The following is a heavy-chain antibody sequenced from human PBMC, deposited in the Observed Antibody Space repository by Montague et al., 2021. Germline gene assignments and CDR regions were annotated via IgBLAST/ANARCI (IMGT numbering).Heavy chain of an antibody. CDR1: GFTFSYYS. CDR2: IDSSSSYI. CDR3: VRSCSVTNCYTGDAFDV. Sequence: SLRLSCAASGFTFSYYSMLWVRQAPGQGLQWVSSIDSSSSYIFYVDSLKGRFTISRDNAKNTLYLQMNSLEAEDTAIYYCVRSCSVTNCYTGDAFDVWGHGTMVTVSS. D-gene: IGHD3-16*02. V-gene: IGHV3-21*06. J-gene: IGHJ3*01.